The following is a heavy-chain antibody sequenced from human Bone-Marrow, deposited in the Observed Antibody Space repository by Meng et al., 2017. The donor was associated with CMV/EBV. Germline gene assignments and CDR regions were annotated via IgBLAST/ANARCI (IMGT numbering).Heavy chain of an antibody. J-gene: IGHJ4*02. CDR1: GGTFSSYA. D-gene: IGHD6-13*01. V-gene: IGHV1-69*10. CDR3: ARTIAAAGEADY. CDR2: IIPILGIA. Sequence: SVKVSCKASGGTFSSYAISWVRQAPGQGLEWMGGIIPILGIANYAQKFQGRVTITADKSTSTAYMELSSLRSDDTAVYYCARTIAAAGEADYWGQGTLVTVSS.